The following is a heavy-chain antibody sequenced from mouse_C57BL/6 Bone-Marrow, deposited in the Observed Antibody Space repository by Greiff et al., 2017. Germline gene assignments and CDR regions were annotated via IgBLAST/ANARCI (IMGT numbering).Heavy chain of an antibody. CDR2: IYPGNSDT. CDR3: TRHGSSPYYFDY. D-gene: IGHD1-1*01. J-gene: IGHJ2*01. Sequence: EVQLQESGTVLARPGASVKMSCKTSGYTFTSYWMHWVKQRPGQGLEWIGDIYPGNSDTSYNQKFKGKATLTAVTSASTAYMELSSLTNEDSAVYYCTRHGSSPYYFDYWGQGTTLTVSS. CDR1: GYTFTSYW. V-gene: IGHV1-5*01.